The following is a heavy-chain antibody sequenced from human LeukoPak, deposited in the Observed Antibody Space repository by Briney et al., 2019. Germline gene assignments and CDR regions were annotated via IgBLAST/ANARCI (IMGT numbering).Heavy chain of an antibody. CDR1: GFTFSGYS. CDR3: AREVSEGFDF. D-gene: IGHD3-22*01. J-gene: IGHJ4*02. Sequence: GGSLRLSCTASGFTFSGYSMNWIRQAPGKGLEWVSSFGTRSTSIYYAGSVKGRFAISRDNAKNSLCLQMNSLRAEDTALYYCAREVSEGFDFWGQGTLVTVSS. CDR2: FGTRSTSI. V-gene: IGHV3-21*01.